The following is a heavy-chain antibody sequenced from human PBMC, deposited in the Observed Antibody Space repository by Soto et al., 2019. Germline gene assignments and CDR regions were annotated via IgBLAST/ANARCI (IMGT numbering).Heavy chain of an antibody. V-gene: IGHV4-4*07. CDR3: VRDGTKTLRDWFDP. CDR2: IYATGTT. Sequence: PXETLCLTCTVSGASISGFYWSWIRKSSGKGLEWIGRIYATGTTDYNPSLKSRVMMSVDTPKKQFSLKLRSVTAADTAVYYCVRDGTKTLRDWFDPWGQGISVTVSS. CDR1: GASISGFY. D-gene: IGHD1-1*01. J-gene: IGHJ5*02.